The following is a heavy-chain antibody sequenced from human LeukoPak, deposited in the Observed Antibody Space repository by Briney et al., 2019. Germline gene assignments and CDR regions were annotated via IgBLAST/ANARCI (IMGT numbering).Heavy chain of an antibody. J-gene: IGHJ6*03. D-gene: IGHD6-13*01. V-gene: IGHV1-2*02. CDR3: ARTYSKDDYYYYMDV. CDR1: GYTFSGYY. Sequence: ASVKVSCKASGYTFSGYYIHWVRQAPGQGLEWMGWINPNSGGTNYAQKFQGRVTMTRDMSTSTVYMELSSLRSEDTAVYYCARTYSKDDYYYYMDVWGKGTTVTVSS. CDR2: INPNSGGT.